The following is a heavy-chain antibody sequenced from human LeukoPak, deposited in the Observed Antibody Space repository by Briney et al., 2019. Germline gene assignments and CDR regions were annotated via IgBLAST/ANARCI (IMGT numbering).Heavy chain of an antibody. D-gene: IGHD3-16*01. CDR2: IYTTGST. CDR1: GASISSYY. J-gene: IGHJ5*02. V-gene: IGHV4-4*07. CDR3: ARDFGGWFDP. Sequence: SETLSLTCTVSGASISSYYWSWIRQPAAKGLEWIGRIYTTGSTNYNPSLKTRVTMSVDTSKNQFSLKLRSVTAADTAVYYCARDFGGWFDPWGQGTLVTVSS.